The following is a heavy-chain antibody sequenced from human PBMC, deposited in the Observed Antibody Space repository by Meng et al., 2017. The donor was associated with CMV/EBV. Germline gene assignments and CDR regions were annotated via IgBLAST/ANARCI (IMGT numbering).Heavy chain of an antibody. D-gene: IGHD2-21*02. CDR2: IYYRGST. CDR1: GGSSRSGDYY. V-gene: IGHV4-30-4*08. CDR3: AREGDNPFDY. Sequence: QVQRRESGPGLVKPPQTLSLTFTVPGGSSRSGDYYWSCSRQPPGKGLEWIGYIYYRGSTYYNPSLKSRVTISVDTSKNQFSLKLSSVTAADTAVYYCAREGDNPFDYWGQGTLVTVSS. J-gene: IGHJ4*02.